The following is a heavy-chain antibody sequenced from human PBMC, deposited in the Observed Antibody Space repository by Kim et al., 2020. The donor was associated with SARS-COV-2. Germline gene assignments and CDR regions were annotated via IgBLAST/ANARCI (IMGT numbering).Heavy chain of an antibody. Sequence: GGSLRLSCAASGFTFSSYGMHWVRQAPGKGLEWVAVIWYDGSNKYYADPVKGRLTISRDNSKNTRYLQMTSLKAEATAVYYCARPLVLSGYYGIAVWGQG. V-gene: IGHV3-33*01. CDR2: IWYDGSNK. CDR3: ARPLVLSGYYGIAV. J-gene: IGHJ6*01. D-gene: IGHD3-10*01. CDR1: GFTFSSYG.